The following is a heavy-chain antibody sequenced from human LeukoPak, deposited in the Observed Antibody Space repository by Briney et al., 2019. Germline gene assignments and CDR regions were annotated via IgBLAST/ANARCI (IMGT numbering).Heavy chain of an antibody. CDR2: IYSGGST. Sequence: GGSLRLSCAASGFTFSSNYVSWVRQAPGKGLEWVSVIYSGGSTYYADSVKGRFTISRDNSKNTLYLQMNSLRAEDTAVYYCARDSRPYSGSYYASYWGQGTLVTVSS. V-gene: IGHV3-66*01. CDR1: GFTFSSNY. D-gene: IGHD1-26*01. CDR3: ARDSRPYSGSYYASY. J-gene: IGHJ4*02.